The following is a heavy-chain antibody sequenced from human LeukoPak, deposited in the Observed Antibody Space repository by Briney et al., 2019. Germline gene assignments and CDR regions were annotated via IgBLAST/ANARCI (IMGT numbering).Heavy chain of an antibody. CDR3: VTQYFDF. CDR1: GFTFSSYE. CDR2: IGASGSRR. Sequence: GGSLRLSCAASGFTFSSYEMTWVRQAPGKGLEWISYIGASGSRRTYADSVKGRFTISRDNSKNTLYLQMNSLRAEDTAVYHCVTQYFDFWGQGTLVTVSS. V-gene: IGHV3-23*01. J-gene: IGHJ4*02.